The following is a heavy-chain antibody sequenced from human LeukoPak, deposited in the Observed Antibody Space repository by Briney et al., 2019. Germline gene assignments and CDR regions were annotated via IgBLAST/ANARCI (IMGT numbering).Heavy chain of an antibody. CDR1: GFTFSSYG. V-gene: IGHV3-33*06. CDR2: IWHDGSNK. CDR3: AKDLDY. J-gene: IGHJ4*02. Sequence: PGGSLRLSCAASGFTFSSYGMHWVRQAPAKGLEWVAVIWHDGSNKYYADSVKGRFTISRDNSKNTLYLQMNSLRAEDTAVYYCAKDLDYWGQGTLVTVSS.